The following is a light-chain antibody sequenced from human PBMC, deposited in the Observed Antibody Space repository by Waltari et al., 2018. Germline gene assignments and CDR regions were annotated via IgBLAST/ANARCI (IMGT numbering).Light chain of an antibody. CDR3: SSYTSSNTQYV. CDR2: DVT. V-gene: IGLV2-14*03. CDR1: SGDVGGYNY. J-gene: IGLJ1*01. Sequence: QSVLTQPASVSGSPGQSITISCTGTSGDVGGYNYVSCYHQHPGKAPKLIIYDVTVRPSGISNRFSGSKSGNTASLTISGLQAEDEADFYCSSYTSSNTQYVFGTGTKVTVL.